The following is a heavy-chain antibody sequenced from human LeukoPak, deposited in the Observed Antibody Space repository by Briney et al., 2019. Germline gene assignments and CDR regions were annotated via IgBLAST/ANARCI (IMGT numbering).Heavy chain of an antibody. CDR1: GYTFTSYG. Sequence: ASVKVSCKASGYTFTSYGISWVRQAPGQGLEWMGWISAYNGNTNYAQKLQGRVTMTTDTSMSTAYMELRSLRSDDTAVYYCARGRDDFWSGYYHFDYWGQGTLVTVSS. V-gene: IGHV1-18*01. D-gene: IGHD3-3*01. CDR3: ARGRDDFWSGYYHFDY. J-gene: IGHJ4*02. CDR2: ISAYNGNT.